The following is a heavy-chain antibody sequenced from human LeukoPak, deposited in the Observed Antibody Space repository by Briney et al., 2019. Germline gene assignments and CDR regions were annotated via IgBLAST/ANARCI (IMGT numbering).Heavy chain of an antibody. J-gene: IGHJ4*02. V-gene: IGHV3-23*01. CDR1: GFIFSSYA. CDR2: ISGSGGST. D-gene: IGHD1-26*01. Sequence: GGSLRLSCAASGFIFSSYAMIWVRQAPGKGLEWVSAISGSGGSTYYADSVKGRFTISRDNSKNTLYQQMNSLRADDTAVYYCAKGARGSYYYFNYWGQGTLVTVSS. CDR3: AKGARGSYYYFNY.